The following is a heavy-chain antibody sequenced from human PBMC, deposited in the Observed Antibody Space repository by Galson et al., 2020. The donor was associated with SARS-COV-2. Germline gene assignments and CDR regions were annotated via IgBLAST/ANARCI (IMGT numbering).Heavy chain of an antibody. J-gene: IGHJ1*01. D-gene: IGHD3-22*01. CDR3: AKGQSYYYDASGYYEYFQH. Sequence: TGGSLRLSCAASGFTFSSYAMSWVRQAPGKGLEWVAGIGGNGDNKYYADSVKGRFTISRDNSKNTLYLQMNSLRVDDTAVYYCAKGQSYYYDASGYYEYFQHWGQGTLVTGSS. CDR1: GFTFSSYA. CDR2: IGGNGDNK. V-gene: IGHV3-23*01.